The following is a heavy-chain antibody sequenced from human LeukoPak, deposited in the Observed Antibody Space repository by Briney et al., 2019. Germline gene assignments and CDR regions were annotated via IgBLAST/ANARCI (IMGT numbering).Heavy chain of an antibody. CDR1: GCTFTSYY. J-gene: IGHJ4*02. CDR3: ARGPWGSGSPYYFDY. V-gene: IGHV1-46*01. Sequence: GASVKVSCKASGCTFTSYYMHWVRQAPGQGLEWMGIINPSGGSTSYAQKFQGRVTMTRDTSTSTVYMELSSLRSEDTAVYYCARGPWGSGSPYYFDYWGQGTLVTLSS. CDR2: INPSGGST. D-gene: IGHD3-10*01.